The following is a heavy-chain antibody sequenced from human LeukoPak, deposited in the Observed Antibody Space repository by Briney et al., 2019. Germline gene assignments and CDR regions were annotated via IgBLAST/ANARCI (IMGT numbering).Heavy chain of an antibody. CDR1: GYTFTSYY. CDR2: INPTGGGT. Sequence: ASVTLSCKASGYTFTSYYMHWVRQAPGQGLEWMGIINPTGGGTSYAQKFQGRVTMTRDTSISTAYMELNSLRSDDTAVYYCVRVVRRAAAHAGNWFDPWGQGTLVSVSS. J-gene: IGHJ5*02. D-gene: IGHD6-13*01. CDR3: VRVVRRAAAHAGNWFDP. V-gene: IGHV1-46*01.